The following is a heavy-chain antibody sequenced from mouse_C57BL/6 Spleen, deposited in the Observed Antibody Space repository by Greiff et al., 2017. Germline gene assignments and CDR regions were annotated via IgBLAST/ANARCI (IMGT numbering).Heavy chain of an antibody. D-gene: IGHD1-1*01. CDR2: INPNYGTT. CDR1: GYSFTDYN. J-gene: IGHJ1*03. V-gene: IGHV1-39*01. CDR3: ARGRYYGSSWYFDV. Sequence: VQLQQSGPELVKPGASVKISCKASGYSFTDYNMNWVKQSNGKSLEWIGVINPNYGTTSYNQKFKGKATLTVDQSSSTAYMQLNILTSEDSAVYYCARGRYYGSSWYFDVWGTGTTVTVSS.